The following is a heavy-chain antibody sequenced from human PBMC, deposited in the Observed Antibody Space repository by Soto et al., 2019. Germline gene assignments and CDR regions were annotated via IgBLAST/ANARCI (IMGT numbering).Heavy chain of an antibody. Sequence: QVQLQESGPGLVKPSQTLSLTCTVSGGSISSGDYYWSWIRQHPGKGLEWIGYIYYSGSTYYNPSLKTRVTLSVDPSKNQSSLKLSPVPAAVTAVYYCATWGRGSRQGFDPWGQGTLVSVSS. CDR1: GGSISSGDYY. CDR3: ATWGRGSRQGFDP. V-gene: IGHV4-31*03. CDR2: IYYSGST. D-gene: IGHD2-15*01. J-gene: IGHJ5*02.